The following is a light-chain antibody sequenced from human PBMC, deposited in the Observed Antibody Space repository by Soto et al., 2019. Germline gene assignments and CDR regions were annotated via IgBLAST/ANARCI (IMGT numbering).Light chain of an antibody. J-gene: IGKJ3*01. CDR1: RGVSNW. Sequence: DIPMSQSPSSVSASVGDRVTITCRASRGVSNWVAWYQQKPGKAPKLLIYGASSVQSGVPSRFSGSGSGTYFTLTISSLAPEDFAAYFCQQANAFPFTCGPGPKVDV. V-gene: IGKV1D-12*01. CDR2: GAS. CDR3: QQANAFPFT.